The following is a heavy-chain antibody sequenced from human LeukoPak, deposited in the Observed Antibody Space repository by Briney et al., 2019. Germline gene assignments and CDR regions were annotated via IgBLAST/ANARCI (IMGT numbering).Heavy chain of an antibody. CDR2: MNPNSGNT. Sequence: ASVKVSCKASGYTFTSYDINWVRQATGQGLEWMGWMNPNSGNTGCAQKFQGRVTITRNTSISTAYMELSSLRSEDTAVYYCARGRPNDYVWGSYRVEGYFDYWGQGTLVTVSS. CDR3: ARGRPNDYVWGSYRVEGYFDY. D-gene: IGHD3-16*02. CDR1: GYTFTSYD. V-gene: IGHV1-8*03. J-gene: IGHJ4*02.